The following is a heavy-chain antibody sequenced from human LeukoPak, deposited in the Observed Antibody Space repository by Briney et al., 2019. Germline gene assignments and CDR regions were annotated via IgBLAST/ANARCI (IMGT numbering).Heavy chain of an antibody. V-gene: IGHV1-69*01. D-gene: IGHD3-3*01. CDR3: ARDRYDFWSGYYTVFY. CDR2: IIPIFGTA. CDR1: GFTFSSYA. J-gene: IGHJ4*02. Sequence: PGGSLRLSCAASGFTFSSYAMSWVRQAPGQGLEWMGGIIPIFGTANYAQKFQGRVTITADESTSTAYMELSSLRSEDTAVYYCARDRYDFWSGYYTVFYWGQGTLVTVSS.